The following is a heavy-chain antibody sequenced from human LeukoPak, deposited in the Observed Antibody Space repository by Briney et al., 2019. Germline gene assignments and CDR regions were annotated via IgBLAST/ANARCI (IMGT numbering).Heavy chain of an antibody. J-gene: IGHJ4*02. D-gene: IGHD1-26*01. V-gene: IGHV3-21*01. CDR2: ISSSSSYI. CDR3: ARGIVGDSDY. Sequence: KAGGSLRLSCAASGFTFSNYWMGWVRQAPGKGLEWVSSISSSSSYIYYADSVKGRFTISRDNAKNSLYLQMNSLRAEDTAVYYCARGIVGDSDYWGQGTLVTVSS. CDR1: GFTFSNYW.